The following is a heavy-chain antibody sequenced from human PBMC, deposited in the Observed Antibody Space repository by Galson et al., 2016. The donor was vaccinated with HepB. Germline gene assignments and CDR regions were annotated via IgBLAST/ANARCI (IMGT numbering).Heavy chain of an antibody. J-gene: IGHJ6*01. D-gene: IGHD3-10*01. CDR1: GFTFSTYT. Sequence: SLRLSCAASGFTFSTYTMNWVRQAPGKGLVWVSRINTDGSSTTYADSVKGRFTISRDNAKNTVYLQMNSLRVEDTAVYYCARVGVIPYYYYGMDVWGQGTMVIVSS. V-gene: IGHV3-74*01. CDR3: ARVGVIPYYYYGMDV. CDR2: INTDGSST.